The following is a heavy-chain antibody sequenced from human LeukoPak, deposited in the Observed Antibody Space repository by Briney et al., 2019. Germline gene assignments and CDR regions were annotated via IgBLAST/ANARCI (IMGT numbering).Heavy chain of an antibody. Sequence: PGGSLRLSCATSGFTFRNYVMHRVRQAPGKGLEWLALLSSDGTNDYYADSVKGRFTISRDTSKNTLYLQMNSLKNEDTAVYYCARVEASGYDYGAFDYWGQGTLVTVSS. CDR1: GFTFRNYV. D-gene: IGHD5-12*01. V-gene: IGHV3-30*03. CDR2: LSSDGTND. CDR3: ARVEASGYDYGAFDY. J-gene: IGHJ4*02.